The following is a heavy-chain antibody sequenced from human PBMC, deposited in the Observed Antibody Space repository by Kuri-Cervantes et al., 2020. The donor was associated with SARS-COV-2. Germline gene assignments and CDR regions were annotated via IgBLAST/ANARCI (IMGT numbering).Heavy chain of an antibody. CDR3: AKDPYYDFWSGYYFDY. J-gene: IGHJ4*02. CDR2: ISYDGSNK. Sequence: GESLKISCAASGFTFSSYGMHWVRQAPGKGLEWVAVISYDGSNKYYADSVKGRFTISRDSSKNTLYLQMNSLRAEDTAVYYCAKDPYYDFWSGYYFDYWGQGTLVTVSS. D-gene: IGHD3-3*01. CDR1: GFTFSSYG. V-gene: IGHV3-30*18.